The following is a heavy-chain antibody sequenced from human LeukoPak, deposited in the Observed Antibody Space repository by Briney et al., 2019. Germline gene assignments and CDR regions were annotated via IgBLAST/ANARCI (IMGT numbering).Heavy chain of an antibody. CDR2: INSDWSST. CDR3: ARVSRPDSSSWYYLGSEYFQH. V-gene: IGHV3-74*01. CDR1: GFTFSSYW. Sequence: GGSLRLSCAASGFTFSSYWMHWVRQAPGKGRVWVSRINSDWSSTSYADSVKGRFTISRDNAKNTLYLQMNSLRAEDTAVYYCARVSRPDSSSWYYLGSEYFQHWGQGTLVTVSS. D-gene: IGHD6-13*01. J-gene: IGHJ1*01.